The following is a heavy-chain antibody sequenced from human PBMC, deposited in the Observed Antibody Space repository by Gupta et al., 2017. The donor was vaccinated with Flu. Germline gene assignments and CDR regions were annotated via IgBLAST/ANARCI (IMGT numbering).Heavy chain of an antibody. Sequence: QVQLVQSGGEVQKPGSAVKVSCRASGGTFSSYTISWMRQAPGQGLEWMGRMIPILGIANDAQKVQGRVTITADKSTSTEYMELSSLRSEDTAVYYCARDLHDAFDIWGQGTMVTVSS. CDR1: GGTFSSYT. CDR3: ARDLHDAFDI. CDR2: MIPILGIA. J-gene: IGHJ3*02. V-gene: IGHV1-69*08.